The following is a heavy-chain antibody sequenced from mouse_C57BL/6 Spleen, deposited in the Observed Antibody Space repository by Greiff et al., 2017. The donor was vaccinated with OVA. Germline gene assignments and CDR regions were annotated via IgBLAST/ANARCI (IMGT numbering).Heavy chain of an antibody. V-gene: IGHV1-74*01. D-gene: IGHD1-1*01. Sequence: VKLQQPGAELVKPGASVKVSCKASGYTFTSYWMHWVKQRPGQGLEWIGRIHPSDSDTNYNQKFKGKATLTVDKSSSTAYMQLSSLTSEDSAVYYCAIPSYYYGSSYSAMDYWGQGTSVTVSS. CDR1: GYTFTSYW. CDR2: IHPSDSDT. CDR3: AIPSYYYGSSYSAMDY. J-gene: IGHJ4*01.